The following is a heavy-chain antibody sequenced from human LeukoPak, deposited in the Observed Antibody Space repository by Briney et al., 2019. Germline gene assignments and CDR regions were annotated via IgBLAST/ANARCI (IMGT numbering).Heavy chain of an antibody. D-gene: IGHD3-3*01. CDR2: ISAYNGNT. Sequence: GASVKVSCKASGYTFTSYAMHWVRQAPGQGLEWMGWISAYNGNTNYAQKLQGRVTMTTDTSTSTAYMELRSLRSDDTAVYYCARGHYDFWSGYLFDYWGQGTLVTVSS. CDR1: GYTFTSYA. CDR3: ARGHYDFWSGYLFDY. J-gene: IGHJ4*02. V-gene: IGHV1-18*01.